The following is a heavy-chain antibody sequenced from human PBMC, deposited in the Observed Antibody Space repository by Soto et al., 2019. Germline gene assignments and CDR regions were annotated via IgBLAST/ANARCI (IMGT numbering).Heavy chain of an antibody. CDR2: IDPSDSYT. CDR3: ARHPYDILTGYYPPQYYYYGMYV. CDR1: GYSFTSYW. J-gene: IGHJ6*02. D-gene: IGHD3-9*01. V-gene: IGHV5-10-1*01. Sequence: ESLKISCKGSGYSFTSYWISWVRQMPGKGLEWMGRIDPSDSYTNYSPSFQGHVTISADKSISTAYLQWSSLKASDTAMYYCARHPYDILTGYYPPQYYYYGMYVWGQGTTVTVSS.